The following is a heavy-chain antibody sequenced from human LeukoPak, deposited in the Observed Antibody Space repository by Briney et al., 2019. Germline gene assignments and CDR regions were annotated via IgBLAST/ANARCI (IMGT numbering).Heavy chain of an antibody. CDR2: IIGDGSST. V-gene: IGHV3-74*01. Sequence: GGSLRLSSAASGFTFSNFWMHWVRQVPGKGLLWVSHIIGDGSSTNYADCVKGRFSISRDNAKNTLYLQMNSLRTEDTGVYYCARSGDGDFDFWGQGTLVTVSS. CDR3: ARSGDGDFDF. D-gene: IGHD5-24*01. J-gene: IGHJ4*02. CDR1: GFTFSNFW.